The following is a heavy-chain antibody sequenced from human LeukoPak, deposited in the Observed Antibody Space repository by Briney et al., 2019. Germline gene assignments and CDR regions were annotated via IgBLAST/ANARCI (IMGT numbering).Heavy chain of an antibody. CDR3: ARAGEAAAAYYFDY. CDR1: GGSFSGYY. Sequence: SETLSLTCAVCGGSFSGYYWSWIRQPPGKGLEWIGEINHSGSTNYNPSLKSRVTISVDTSKNQFSLKLSSVTAADTAVYYCARAGEAAAAYYFDYWGQGTLVTVSS. J-gene: IGHJ4*02. V-gene: IGHV4-34*01. D-gene: IGHD6-13*01. CDR2: INHSGST.